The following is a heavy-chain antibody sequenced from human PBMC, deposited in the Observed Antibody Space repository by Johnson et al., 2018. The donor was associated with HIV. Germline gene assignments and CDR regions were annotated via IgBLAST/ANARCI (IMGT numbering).Heavy chain of an antibody. J-gene: IGHJ3*02. CDR1: GFIFSSYA. V-gene: IGHV3-30*04. CDR2: ISYDGSNK. Sequence: QVQLVESGGGVVQPGRSLRLSCAASGFIFSSYAVHWVRQAPGKGLEWVAVISYDGSNKYYADSVKGRFTISRDNSKNTLYLQMNSLRAEDTAVYYCARGIAVSNWVDIWGQGTMVTVSS. D-gene: IGHD6-19*01. CDR3: ARGIAVSNWVDI.